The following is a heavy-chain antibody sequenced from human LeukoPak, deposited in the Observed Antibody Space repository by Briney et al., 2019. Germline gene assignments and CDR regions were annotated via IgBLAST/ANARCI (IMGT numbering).Heavy chain of an antibody. CDR2: INQDGSEK. CDR1: GFTFSTYW. V-gene: IGHV3-7*01. J-gene: IGHJ4*02. D-gene: IGHD5-12*01. CDR3: ARDGGVSGYDLLDY. Sequence: GGSLRLSCAASGFTFSTYWMNWVRQAPGKGLEWVANINQDGSEKYFVDSVKGRFTISRDNAKNSVFLQMNSLTVEDTAVYYCARDGGVSGYDLLDYWGQGTLVTVSS.